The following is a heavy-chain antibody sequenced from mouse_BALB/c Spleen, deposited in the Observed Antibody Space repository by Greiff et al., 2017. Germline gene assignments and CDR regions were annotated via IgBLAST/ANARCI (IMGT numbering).Heavy chain of an antibody. CDR2: INPRPGYT. Sequence: VQLQQSGAELAKPGASVRMSCRASGSPFTSSWMHWVKRRPGRGLEWIGYINPRPGYTEYNQKFKDKAQWTADKSSSTAYMQLSSLTSEDSAVYYCARVKGNYGDYWGQGTTLTVSS. J-gene: IGHJ2*01. V-gene: IGHV1-7*01. CDR1: GSPFTSSW. D-gene: IGHD1-3*01. CDR3: ARVKGNYGDY.